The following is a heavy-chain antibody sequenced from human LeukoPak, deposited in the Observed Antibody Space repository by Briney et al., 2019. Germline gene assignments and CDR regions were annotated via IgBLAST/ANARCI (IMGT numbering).Heavy chain of an antibody. CDR2: IKDMAHGATI. Sequence: GGSLRLSCVGSGFTFNNAWMNWVRQAPGKGLEWVGRIKDMAHGATIDYAAAVKGRFTLSRDDSKNTLYLQMNSLKTEDTAVYYCTARGPDSDSSVAHWGQGTLVTVSS. CDR1: GFTFNNAW. V-gene: IGHV3-15*07. J-gene: IGHJ4*02. D-gene: IGHD1-26*01. CDR3: TARGPDSDSSVAH.